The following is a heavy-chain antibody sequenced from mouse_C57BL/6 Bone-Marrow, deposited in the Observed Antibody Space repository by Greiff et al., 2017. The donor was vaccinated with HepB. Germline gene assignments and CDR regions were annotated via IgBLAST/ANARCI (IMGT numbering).Heavy chain of an antibody. CDR2: IYPRSGNT. CDR3: AKLLYWYFDV. V-gene: IGHV1-81*01. Sequence: QVQLQQSGAELARPGASVKLSCKASGYTFTSYGISWVKQRTGQGLEWIGEIYPRSGNTYYNEKFKGKATLTADKSTSTAYMELRSLPSEDSAVYFCAKLLYWYFDVWGTGTTVTVSS. D-gene: IGHD1-1*01. J-gene: IGHJ1*03. CDR1: GYTFTSYG.